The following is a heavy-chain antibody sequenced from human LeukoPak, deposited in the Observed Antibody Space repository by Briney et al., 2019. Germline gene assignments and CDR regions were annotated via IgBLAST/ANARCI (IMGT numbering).Heavy chain of an antibody. CDR3: ARVTVGATDFDY. V-gene: IGHV4-34*01. D-gene: IGHD1-26*01. J-gene: IGHJ4*02. CDR1: GGSFSGYY. Sequence: SETLSLTCAVYGGSFSGYYWSWIRQPPGKGLEWIGEINHSGSTNYNPSLKSRVTISVDTSKNQFSLKQSSVTAADTAVYYCARVTVGATDFDYWGQGTLVTVSS. CDR2: INHSGST.